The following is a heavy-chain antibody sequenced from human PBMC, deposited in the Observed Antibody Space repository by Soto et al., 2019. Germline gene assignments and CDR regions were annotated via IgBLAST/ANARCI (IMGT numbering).Heavy chain of an antibody. CDR2: ISYDGNNK. Sequence: QVQLVESGGGVVQPGRSLRLSCAASGFILSTYAMYWVRQAPGKGLEWVAVISYDGNNKYYADSVKGRFTISRDNSKNTLERQMNSLRAEDTAVYYCARAGCDGGSCYTLVGLRYGMDVWGQGTTVTVSS. V-gene: IGHV3-30-3*01. J-gene: IGHJ6*02. CDR1: GFILSTYA. CDR3: ARAGCDGGSCYTLVGLRYGMDV. D-gene: IGHD2-15*01.